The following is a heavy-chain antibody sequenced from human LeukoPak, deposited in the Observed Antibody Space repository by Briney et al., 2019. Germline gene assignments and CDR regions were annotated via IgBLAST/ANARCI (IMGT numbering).Heavy chain of an antibody. CDR2: ISSSGGST. Sequence: GGSRRLSCAASGFTFSSYAMNWVRQAPGKGLEWVSTISSSGGSTYYADSVKGRFTISRDNSKNTLYLQMNSLRVEDTAVYYCAKDDSSWYYWGQGTLVTVSS. CDR1: GFTFSSYA. V-gene: IGHV3-23*01. CDR3: AKDDSSWYY. J-gene: IGHJ4*02. D-gene: IGHD6-13*01.